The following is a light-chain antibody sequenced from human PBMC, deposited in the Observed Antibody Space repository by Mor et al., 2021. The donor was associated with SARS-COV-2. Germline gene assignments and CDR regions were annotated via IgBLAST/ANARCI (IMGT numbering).Light chain of an antibody. Sequence: SISSWLAWYQQKPGKAPKLLIYKASSLESGVPSRFSGSGSGTEFTLTISSLQPDDFATYYCQQYNSYPYTFGQGTKLE. CDR3: QQYNSYPYT. J-gene: IGKJ2*01. CDR2: KAS. V-gene: IGKV1-5*03. CDR1: SISSW.